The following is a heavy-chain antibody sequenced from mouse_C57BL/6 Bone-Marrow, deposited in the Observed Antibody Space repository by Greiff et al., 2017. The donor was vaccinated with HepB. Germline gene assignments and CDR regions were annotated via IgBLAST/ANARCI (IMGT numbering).Heavy chain of an antibody. J-gene: IGHJ3*01. CDR2: INSDGGSI. V-gene: IGHV5-2*01. CDR3: ARQRDGAY. CDR1: EYEFPSHD. Sequence: EVMLVESGGGLVQPGESLKLSCESNEYEFPSHDMSWVRKTPEKRLELVAAINSDGGSIYYPDTLERRFIISRDNTMRTLYLQMSSLGSEDTAVYYCARQRDGAYWGQGTLVTVSA. D-gene: IGHD3-3*01.